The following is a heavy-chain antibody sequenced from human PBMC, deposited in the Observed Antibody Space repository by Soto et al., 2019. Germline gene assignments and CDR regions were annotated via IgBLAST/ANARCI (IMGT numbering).Heavy chain of an antibody. D-gene: IGHD2-8*01. V-gene: IGHV4-34*01. J-gene: IGHJ4*02. Sequence: SETLSLTCAVYGGSFSGYYWSWIRQPPGKGLEWIGEINHSGSTNYNPSLKSRVTISVDTSKNQFSLKLSSVTAADTAVYYCARGSPKGLSSTNGVCYSFDDWGQGTLDTFSS. CDR2: INHSGST. CDR3: ARGSPKGLSSTNGVCYSFDD. CDR1: GGSFSGYY.